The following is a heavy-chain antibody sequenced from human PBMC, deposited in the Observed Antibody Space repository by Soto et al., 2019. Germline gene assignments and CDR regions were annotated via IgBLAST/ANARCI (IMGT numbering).Heavy chain of an antibody. J-gene: IGHJ6*02. CDR1: GGSISSYY. Sequence: SETLSLTCTVSGGSISSYYWSWIRQPPGKGLEWIGYIYYSGSTNYNPSLKSRVTISVDTSKNQFSLKLSSVTAADTAVYYCARGKYYYYGMDVWGQGTTVTVSS. V-gene: IGHV4-59*01. CDR3: ARGKYYYYGMDV. CDR2: IYYSGST.